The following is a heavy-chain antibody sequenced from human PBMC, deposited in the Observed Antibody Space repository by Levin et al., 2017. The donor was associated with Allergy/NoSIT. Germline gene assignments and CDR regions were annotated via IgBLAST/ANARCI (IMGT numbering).Heavy chain of an antibody. J-gene: IGHJ6*02. CDR3: ARGGFPPQRPPTDYHGMDV. V-gene: IGHV3-11*05. CDR1: GFTFSEPY. D-gene: IGHD3-22*01. Sequence: LSLTCAASGFTFSEPYINWVRQAPGKGLEWVSYISGSTSYSDYADSVKGRFTISRDNANDSVFLQMNSLSAEDTAIYYCARGGFPPQRPPTDYHGMDVWGQGTTVTVSS. CDR2: ISGSTSYS.